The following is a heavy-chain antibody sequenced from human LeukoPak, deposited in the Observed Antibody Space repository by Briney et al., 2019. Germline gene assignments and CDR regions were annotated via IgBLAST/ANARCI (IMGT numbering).Heavy chain of an antibody. J-gene: IGHJ3*02. Sequence: GGSLRLSCAASGFTFRIFGLDWVRQAPGKGLEWVSSISSSSSYIYYADSVKGRFTISRDNAKNSLYLQMNSLRAEDTAVYYCARDGALLLPHDAFDIWGQGTMVTVSS. CDR2: ISSSSSYI. CDR3: ARDGALLLPHDAFDI. CDR1: GFTFRIFG. D-gene: IGHD3-22*01. V-gene: IGHV3-21*01.